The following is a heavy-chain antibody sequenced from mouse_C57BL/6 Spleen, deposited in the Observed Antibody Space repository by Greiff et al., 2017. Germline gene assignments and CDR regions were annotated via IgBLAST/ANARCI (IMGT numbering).Heavy chain of an antibody. V-gene: IGHV1-82*01. J-gene: IGHJ2*01. Sequence: QVQLQQSGPELVKPGASVKISCKASGYAFSSSWMNWVKQRPGKGLEWIGRIYPGDGDTNYNGKFKGKATLTADKSSSTAYMQLSSLTSEDSAFYFCATHYYGSSYFDYWGQGTTLTVSS. D-gene: IGHD1-1*01. CDR2: IYPGDGDT. CDR1: GYAFSSSW. CDR3: ATHYYGSSYFDY.